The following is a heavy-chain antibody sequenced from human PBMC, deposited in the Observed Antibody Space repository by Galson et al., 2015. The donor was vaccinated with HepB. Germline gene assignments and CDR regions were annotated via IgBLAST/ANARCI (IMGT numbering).Heavy chain of an antibody. V-gene: IGHV3-43*01. J-gene: IGHJ4*02. CDR1: GFTFDDYT. Sequence: SLRLSCAASGFTFDDYTMHWVRQAPGKGLEWVSLISWDGGSTYYADSVKGRFTISRDNSKNSLYLQMNSLRTEDTALYYCAKDRSDILTGYYSPAAWGGLDYWGQGTLVTVSS. D-gene: IGHD3-9*01. CDR2: ISWDGGST. CDR3: AKDRSDILTGYYSPAAWGGLDY.